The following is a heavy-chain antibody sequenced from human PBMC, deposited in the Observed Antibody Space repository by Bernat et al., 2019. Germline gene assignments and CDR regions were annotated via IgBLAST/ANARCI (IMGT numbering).Heavy chain of an antibody. D-gene: IGHD2-15*01. CDR3: AKDLAMVIGASREGFEN. CDR2: LSGSGGSI. J-gene: IGHJ3*02. Sequence: EVQLVESGGGLVQPGGSLRLSCAASGFTFSSYAMRWVRQAPGKGLEWVSALSGSGGSICYADSVKGRFTISRDNSKNTLYLQMNRLRAEDTAVYYCAKDLAMVIGASREGFENWGQGTMVTVSS. V-gene: IGHV3-23*04. CDR1: GFTFSSYA.